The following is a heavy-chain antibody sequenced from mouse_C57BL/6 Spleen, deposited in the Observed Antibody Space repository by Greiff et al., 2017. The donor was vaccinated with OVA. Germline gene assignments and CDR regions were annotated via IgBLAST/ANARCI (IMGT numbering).Heavy chain of an antibody. J-gene: IGHJ4*01. CDR1: GYAFTNYL. CDR3: ASWGYYGSSSAMDY. D-gene: IGHD1-1*01. Sequence: QVQLKESGAELVRPGTSVKVSCKASGYAFTNYLIEWVKQRPGQGLEWIGVINPGSGGTKYNEKLKGKANLTADKSSSTAYMQLSSLTSGDSAVYFCASWGYYGSSSAMDYWGQGTSVTVSS. CDR2: INPGSGGT. V-gene: IGHV1-54*01.